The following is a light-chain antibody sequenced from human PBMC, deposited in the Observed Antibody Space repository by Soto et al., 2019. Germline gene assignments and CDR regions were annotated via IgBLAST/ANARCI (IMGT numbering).Light chain of an antibody. CDR3: QQYDGTPRT. V-gene: IGKV1-39*01. Sequence: DIQMTQSPSSLSASVGDRVTITCRASQSISSYLNWYHQKPGKAPKLLIYAASSLETGVPSRFSGSGSGTDFTLTISRLQPDDFATYYCQQYDGTPRTFGQGTKVDIK. CDR1: QSISSY. J-gene: IGKJ1*01. CDR2: AAS.